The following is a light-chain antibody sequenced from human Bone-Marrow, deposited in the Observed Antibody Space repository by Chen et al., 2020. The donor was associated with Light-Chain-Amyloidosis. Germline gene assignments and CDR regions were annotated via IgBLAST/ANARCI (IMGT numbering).Light chain of an antibody. CDR1: DLPTKY. Sequence: SYELTQPPSVSVSPGQTARITCSGDDLPTKYAYWYQQKPGQAPVLVIHRDTERPSGISERFTGSSSGTTATLTISGVQAEDEADYHCQSADSSGTYEVICVRGTNLTVL. CDR2: RDT. V-gene: IGLV3-25*03. J-gene: IGLJ2*01. CDR3: QSADSSGTYEVI.